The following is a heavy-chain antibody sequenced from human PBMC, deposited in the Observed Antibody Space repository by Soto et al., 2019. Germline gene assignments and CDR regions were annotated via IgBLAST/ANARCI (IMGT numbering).Heavy chain of an antibody. J-gene: IGHJ6*02. CDR3: ARVPSPFDYYYAMDV. Sequence: SETLSLTCTVSGDSISSGNKYWSWIRQPPGKGLEWIGYIFSSGTTYYNPSLKSRLTMSLDASQNQFSMKLNSLTDADTAVYFCARVPSPFDYYYAMDVWGQGTTVT. CDR2: IFSSGTT. D-gene: IGHD3-16*01. CDR1: GDSISSGNKY. V-gene: IGHV4-30-4*01.